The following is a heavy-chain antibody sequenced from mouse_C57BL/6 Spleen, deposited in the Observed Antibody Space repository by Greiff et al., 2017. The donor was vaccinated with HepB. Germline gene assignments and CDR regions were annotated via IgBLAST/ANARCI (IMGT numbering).Heavy chain of an antibody. CDR3: ARYGNNPY. J-gene: IGHJ2*01. V-gene: IGHV1-69*01. CDR1: GYTFTSYW. CDR2: IDPSDSYT. D-gene: IGHD2-1*01. Sequence: QVQLQQPGAELVTPGASVKLSCKASGYTFTSYWMHWVKQRPGQGLEWIGEIDPSDSYTNYNQKFKGKSTLTVDKSSRTAYMQLSSLTSEDSAVYYCARYGNNPYWGQGTTLTVSS.